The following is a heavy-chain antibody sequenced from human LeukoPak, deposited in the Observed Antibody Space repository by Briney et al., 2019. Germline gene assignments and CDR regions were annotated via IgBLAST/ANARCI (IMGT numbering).Heavy chain of an antibody. V-gene: IGHV3-48*04. CDR3: AKDKDRSSGYEQAHFDY. D-gene: IGHD3-22*01. CDR2: ISSSSSTI. CDR1: GFTFSSYS. J-gene: IGHJ4*02. Sequence: PGGSLRLSCAASGFTFSSYSMNWVRRAPGKGLEWVSYISSSSSTIYYADSVKGRFTISRDNAKNTLYLQMNSLRAEDTALYYCAKDKDRSSGYEQAHFDYWGQGTLVTVSS.